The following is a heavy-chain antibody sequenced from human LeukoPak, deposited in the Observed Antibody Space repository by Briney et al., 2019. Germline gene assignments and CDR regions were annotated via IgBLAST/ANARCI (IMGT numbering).Heavy chain of an antibody. CDR3: TRGGIHDQLLCDN. D-gene: IGHD2-2*01. CDR1: GFTFSNYW. V-gene: IGHV3-7*01. J-gene: IGHJ4*02. Sequence: GGSLRLSCTASGFTFSNYWMSWVRQAPGKGLEWVANIKQDGSEKYYVDSVKGRFTISRDNAKNSLYLQMNTLRAQDTAVYYCTRGGIHDQLLCDNCGQGTLVTVSS. CDR2: IKQDGSEK.